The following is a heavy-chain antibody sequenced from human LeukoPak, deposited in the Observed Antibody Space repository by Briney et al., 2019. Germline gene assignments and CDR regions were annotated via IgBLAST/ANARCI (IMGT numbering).Heavy chain of an antibody. CDR3: AKGREYSYGEVNY. CDR2: ISSSSSYI. Sequence: GGSLRLSCAASGFTFSSYSMNWVRQAPGKGLEWVSSISSSSSYIYYADSVKGRFTISRDNSKNTLYLQMNSLRAEDTAVYYCAKGREYSYGEVNYWGQGTLVTVSS. CDR1: GFTFSSYS. V-gene: IGHV3-21*04. D-gene: IGHD5-18*01. J-gene: IGHJ4*02.